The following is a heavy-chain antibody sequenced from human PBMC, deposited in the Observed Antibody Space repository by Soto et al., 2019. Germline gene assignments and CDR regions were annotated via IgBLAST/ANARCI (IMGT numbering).Heavy chain of an antibody. V-gene: IGHV1-18*01. CDR3: VREMCTRSGPQNFFDY. CDR1: GYTFTSYG. Sequence: QVQLVQSEGELRQPGASVTVSCRASGYTFTSYGIIWVRQAPGQGLEWMGYISPNSGATTYAQNLQGRLTLTTETSTSTAYMELRSLSSDDTAMYYCVREMCTRSGPQNFFDYWGLGALVTVSS. J-gene: IGHJ4*02. CDR2: ISPNSGAT. D-gene: IGHD6-25*01.